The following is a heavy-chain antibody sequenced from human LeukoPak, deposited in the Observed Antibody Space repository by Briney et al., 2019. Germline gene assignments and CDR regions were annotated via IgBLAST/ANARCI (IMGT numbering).Heavy chain of an antibody. V-gene: IGHV3-74*01. J-gene: IGHJ4*02. Sequence: GGSLRLSCAASGMTFSHRWMHWVRQAPGKGLVWVSLIKNDGRTTIYADSVKGRFTISRDNSKSTLYLQMNSLRAEDTGIYYCTTGPSYGYEWWGQGTVVTVSS. CDR3: TTGPSYGYEW. CDR2: IKNDGRTT. D-gene: IGHD3-16*01. CDR1: GMTFSHRW.